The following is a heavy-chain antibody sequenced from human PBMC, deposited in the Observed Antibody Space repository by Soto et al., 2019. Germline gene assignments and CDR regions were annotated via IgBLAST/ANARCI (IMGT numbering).Heavy chain of an antibody. D-gene: IGHD3-10*01. CDR2: IYYTGST. V-gene: IGHV4-39*02. CDR3: ARLWFAELFYFHY. J-gene: IGHJ4*02. Sequence: SETLSLTCTVSGGSISSANYYWGWIRQPPGKGLEWIATIYYTGSTYYNPSLKSRVTISVDTSKNHFSLKLTSVTAADTAVYYCARLWFAELFYFHYWGPGTLVTVYS. CDR1: GGSISSANYY.